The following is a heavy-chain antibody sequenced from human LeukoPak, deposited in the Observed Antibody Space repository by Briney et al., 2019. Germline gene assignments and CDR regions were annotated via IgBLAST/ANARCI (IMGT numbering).Heavy chain of an antibody. CDR1: GYRLTEYW. D-gene: IGHD2-15*01. V-gene: IGHV5-51*01. Sequence: GESLNISCKGSGYRLTEYWSGGVRQMHGKGGEWMGIIFPGVSDTKYSPSFQGQATIAADNSISTAYLQWSSLKASDSAMYYCARHGLAGCIGGRCFTAFHYYGMDVWGQGTTVTVSS. CDR3: ARHGLAGCIGGRCFTAFHYYGMDV. CDR2: IFPGVSDT. J-gene: IGHJ6*02.